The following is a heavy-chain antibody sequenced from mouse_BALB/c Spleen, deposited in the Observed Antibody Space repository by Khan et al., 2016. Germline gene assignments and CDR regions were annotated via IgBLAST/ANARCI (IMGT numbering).Heavy chain of an antibody. Sequence: QIQLVQSGPELKKPGETVKISCKASGYNFTNFGMNWVKQAPGKGLKWMGGINTYTGDPTYADDFKGRFAISLETSASTAYLQINNLKNEDTATYFCARRSTMIYYYAMDYWGQGTSVTVSS. D-gene: IGHD2-4*01. V-gene: IGHV9-3-1*01. CDR2: INTYTGDP. CDR3: ARRSTMIYYYAMDY. J-gene: IGHJ4*01. CDR1: GYNFTNFG.